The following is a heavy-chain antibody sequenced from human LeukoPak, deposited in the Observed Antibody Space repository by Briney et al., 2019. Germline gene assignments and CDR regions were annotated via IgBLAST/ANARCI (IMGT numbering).Heavy chain of an antibody. Sequence: PGGSLRLSCAASEFTFSSYSMNWVRQAPGKGLEWVSYITNSGNSKSYADSVKGRFTISRDNSKNVLYLQMNTLRAEDTAIYYCARDSVMYSSSWYELDLWGQGILVTVSP. D-gene: IGHD6-13*01. CDR1: EFTFSSYS. V-gene: IGHV3-48*01. J-gene: IGHJ5*02. CDR2: ITNSGNSK. CDR3: ARDSVMYSSSWYELDL.